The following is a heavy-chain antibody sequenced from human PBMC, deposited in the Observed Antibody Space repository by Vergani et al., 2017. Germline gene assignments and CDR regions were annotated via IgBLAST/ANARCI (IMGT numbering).Heavy chain of an antibody. Sequence: EVQLVESGGGLVKRGGSLRLSCAASGFTFSSYSMNWVRQAPGKGLEWVSSISSSSSYIHYSDSLKGRFTISRDNAKSSLYLQMDSLRAEDTAVYYCAREYSSTSGRAFDFWGQGTKVTVSS. V-gene: IGHV3-21*01. CDR2: ISSSSSYI. D-gene: IGHD2-2*01. CDR1: GFTFSSYS. CDR3: AREYSSTSGRAFDF. J-gene: IGHJ3*01.